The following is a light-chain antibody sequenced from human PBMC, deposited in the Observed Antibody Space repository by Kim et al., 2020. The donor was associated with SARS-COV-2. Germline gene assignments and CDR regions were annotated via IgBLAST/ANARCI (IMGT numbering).Light chain of an antibody. J-gene: IGKJ1*01. CDR2: GAS. Sequence: EVVLTQSPGTLSLSPGERATLSCRASQSVSSANLAWYQQRSGQAPRLLIYGASTRATGSPDRFSGSGSGTDFTLTMSRLEPEDFAVYYCQQYHSSPRTFGQRTKVDIK. V-gene: IGKV3-20*01. CDR3: QQYHSSPRT. CDR1: QSVSSAN.